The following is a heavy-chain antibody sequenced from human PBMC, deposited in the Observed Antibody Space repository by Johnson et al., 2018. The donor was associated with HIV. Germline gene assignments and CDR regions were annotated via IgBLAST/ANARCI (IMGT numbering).Heavy chain of an antibody. CDR2: LYADGRT. D-gene: IGHD1-26*01. V-gene: IGHV3-66*02. CDR1: GFIVSSKY. J-gene: IGHJ3*01. CDR3: ATKGSKWELIVEGFAV. Sequence: VQLVESGGGLVQPGGSLRLSCAASGFIVSSKYMTWFRQAPGKGLEWVSVLYADGRTYYADSVKGRFTVSSDYSENTLYLQMNSLTAEDTAVYYCATKGSKWELIVEGFAVWGQGTMVSVYS.